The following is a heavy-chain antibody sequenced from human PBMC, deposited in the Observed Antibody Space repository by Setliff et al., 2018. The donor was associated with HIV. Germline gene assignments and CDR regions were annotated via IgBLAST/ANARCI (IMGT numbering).Heavy chain of an antibody. CDR3: AVDLGDYYYDTTDYYYGGGLGY. V-gene: IGHV1-2*02. Sequence: ASVKVSCKASGYTFTDYFMHWVRQAPGQGLEWMGWISPNNGDTNIPQTFQGRVTMTRDTSISTAYMELSRLRSDDTAVYYCAVDLGDYYYDTTDYYYGGGLGYWGQGTLVTVSS. J-gene: IGHJ4*02. D-gene: IGHD3-22*01. CDR2: ISPNNGDT. CDR1: GYTFTDYF.